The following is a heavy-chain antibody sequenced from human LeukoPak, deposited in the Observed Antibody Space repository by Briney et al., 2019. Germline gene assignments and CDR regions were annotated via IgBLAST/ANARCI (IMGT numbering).Heavy chain of an antibody. CDR1: GFTFSSYA. CDR3: ARGFLDPDPNYYYGMDV. J-gene: IGHJ6*02. D-gene: IGHD3/OR15-3a*01. Sequence: PGGSLRLSCAASGFTFSSYAMSWVRQAPGKGLEWVSAISGSGGSTYYADSVKGRFTISRDNSKNTLYLQMNSLRAEDTAVYYCARGFLDPDPNYYYGMDVWGQGTTVTVSS. V-gene: IGHV3-23*01. CDR2: ISGSGGST.